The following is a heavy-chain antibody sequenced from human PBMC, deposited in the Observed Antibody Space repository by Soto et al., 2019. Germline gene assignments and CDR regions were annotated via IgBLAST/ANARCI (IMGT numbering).Heavy chain of an antibody. CDR2: IYYSGST. V-gene: IGHV4-59*01. D-gene: IGHD3-9*01. Sequence: SETLSLTCTVSGGSISSYYWSWIRQPPGKGLEWIGYIYYSGSTNYNPSLKSRVTISVDTSKNQFSLKLSSVAAADTAVYYCARGLFDWNTMAGYYYGMDVWGQGTTVTVSS. CDR3: ARGLFDWNTMAGYYYGMDV. CDR1: GGSISSYY. J-gene: IGHJ6*02.